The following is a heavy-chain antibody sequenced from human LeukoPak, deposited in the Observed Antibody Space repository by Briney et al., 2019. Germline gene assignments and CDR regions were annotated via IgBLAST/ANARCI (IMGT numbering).Heavy chain of an antibody. CDR2: IYTSGST. Sequence: SETLSLTCTVSGGSISSYYWSWIRQPPGKGLEWIGYIYTSGSTNYNPSLKSRVTISVDTSKNQFSLKLSSVTAADTAVYYCAGVGAIAFHYWGQGTLVTVSS. D-gene: IGHD1-26*01. CDR3: AGVGAIAFHY. CDR1: GGSISSYY. V-gene: IGHV4-4*09. J-gene: IGHJ4*02.